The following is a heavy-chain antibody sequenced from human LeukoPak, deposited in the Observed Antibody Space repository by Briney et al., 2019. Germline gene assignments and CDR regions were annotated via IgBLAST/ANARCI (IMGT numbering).Heavy chain of an antibody. V-gene: IGHV3-23*01. Sequence: PGESLRLSCSASGFTFTNFAMCWVRQAPGTGLEWFSCISGSGALTYYADSLKGRFTISRENSKNTLYLQMNSLRADDTAVYYCAKGGQYDFWRGPDYWGQGTLVTVSS. J-gene: IGHJ4*02. D-gene: IGHD3-3*01. CDR1: GFTFTNFA. CDR2: ISGSGALT. CDR3: AKGGQYDFWRGPDY.